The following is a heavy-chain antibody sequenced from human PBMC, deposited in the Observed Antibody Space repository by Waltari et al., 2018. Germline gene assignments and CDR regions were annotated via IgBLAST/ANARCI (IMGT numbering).Heavy chain of an antibody. CDR2: FYYGGST. CDR3: ARLGYCSSTSCYTTFFDAFDI. Sequence: QVQLQESGPGLVKPSETLSLTCSVSGGLIDSDTYYWVWFRQPPGKGLEWIGSFYYGGSTYYNPSLKSRVAISVHTSKRQFSLKLTSVTAADTALYFCARLGYCSSTSCYTTFFDAFDIWGQGTMVTVSS. J-gene: IGHJ3*02. V-gene: IGHV4-39*07. D-gene: IGHD2-2*02. CDR1: GGLIDSDTYY.